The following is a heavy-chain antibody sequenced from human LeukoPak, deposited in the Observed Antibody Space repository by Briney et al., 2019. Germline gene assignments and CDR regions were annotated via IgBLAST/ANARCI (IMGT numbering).Heavy chain of an antibody. D-gene: IGHD3-10*01. Sequence: PSQTLSLTCTVSGGSISSGGYYWSWIRQHPGKGLEWIGYIYYSGSTYYKPSLKSRVTISVDTSKNQFSLKLSSVTAADTAVYYCARTLITMVRGVHKYYFDYWGQGTLVTVSS. J-gene: IGHJ4*02. CDR3: ARTLITMVRGVHKYYFDY. CDR1: GGSISSGGYY. CDR2: IYYSGST. V-gene: IGHV4-31*03.